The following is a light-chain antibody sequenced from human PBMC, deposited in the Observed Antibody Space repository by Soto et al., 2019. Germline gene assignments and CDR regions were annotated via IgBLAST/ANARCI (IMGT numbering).Light chain of an antibody. CDR2: GAS. CDR3: QKEYNLTRT. CDR1: QSVSSNY. V-gene: IGKV3D-7*01. Sequence: EIVRTQSPATLSLSPGGRATLSLSASQSVSSNYLSGYQQKSGQAPRRLIYGASTRATCITARFSGSGSGTDFTLTISSMQPEDCAVYYYQKEYNLTRTFGGGTKMEIK. J-gene: IGKJ4*01.